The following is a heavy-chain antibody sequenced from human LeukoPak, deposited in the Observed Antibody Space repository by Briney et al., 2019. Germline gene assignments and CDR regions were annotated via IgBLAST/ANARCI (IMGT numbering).Heavy chain of an antibody. CDR1: GFTFSSYW. CDR2: IKQDGSEK. CDR3: ARVAQGATTENYYYYYMDV. V-gene: IGHV3-7*01. Sequence: GGSLRLSCAASGFTFSSYWMSWVRQAPGKGLEWVANIKQDGSEKYYVDSVKGRFTISRDNAENSAYLQMSSLRAEDTAVYYCARVAQGATTENYYYYYMDVWGKGTTVTVSS. D-gene: IGHD4-11*01. J-gene: IGHJ6*03.